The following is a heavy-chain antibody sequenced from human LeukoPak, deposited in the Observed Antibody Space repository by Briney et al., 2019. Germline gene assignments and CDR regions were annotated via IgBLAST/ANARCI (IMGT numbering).Heavy chain of an antibody. J-gene: IGHJ4*02. Sequence: GGSLRLSCAASGFSFSNYWMHWVRQAPGKGLVWVSRINSDGSSTTYADSVKGRFTISRDNSKKTLYLQMNSLRVEDTAVYYCAKDVEWFGELFPFDYWGQGTLVTVSS. CDR2: INSDGSST. CDR1: GFSFSNYW. CDR3: AKDVEWFGELFPFDY. D-gene: IGHD3-10*01. V-gene: IGHV3-74*01.